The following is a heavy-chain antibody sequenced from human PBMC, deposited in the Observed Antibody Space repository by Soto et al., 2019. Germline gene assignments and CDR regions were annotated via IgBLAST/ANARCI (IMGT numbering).Heavy chain of an antibody. CDR2: ISAYNGNT. J-gene: IGHJ4*02. CDR3: ARVSGYSPLDY. D-gene: IGHD5-12*01. V-gene: IGHV1-18*01. Sequence: QAPGQGLEWMGWISAYNGNTNYAQNFQGRVTMTTDTSTSTAYMELRSLRSEDTAVYYCARVSGYSPLDYRGQGTLVT.